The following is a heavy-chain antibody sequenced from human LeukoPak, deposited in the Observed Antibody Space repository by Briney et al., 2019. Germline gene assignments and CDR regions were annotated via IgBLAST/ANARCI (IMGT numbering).Heavy chain of an antibody. V-gene: IGHV3-23*01. CDR3: AKSDIWQQLVDY. Sequence: GGSLRLSCAASGFTFSSYAMTWVRQAPGKGLEWVSAITGGGDTTYYADSVKGRFTISRDNSKNTLYLQMNSLRAEDTAVYYCAKSDIWQQLVDYWGQGTLVTVSS. CDR2: ITGGGDTT. D-gene: IGHD6-13*01. J-gene: IGHJ4*02. CDR1: GFTFSSYA.